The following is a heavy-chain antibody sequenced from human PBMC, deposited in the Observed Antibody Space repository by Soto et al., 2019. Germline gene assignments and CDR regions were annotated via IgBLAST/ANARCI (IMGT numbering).Heavy chain of an antibody. D-gene: IGHD3-10*01. Sequence: ETLSLTCTVSGGSISSYYWSWVRQAPGKGLEWVAHIKQDGSEKYYVDSVKGRFTISRDNAKNSLYLQMNSLRVEDTAVYYCATYASGSPAAYWGQGTLVTVSS. V-gene: IGHV3-7*01. CDR3: ATYASGSPAAY. CDR1: GGSISSYY. J-gene: IGHJ4*02. CDR2: IKQDGSEK.